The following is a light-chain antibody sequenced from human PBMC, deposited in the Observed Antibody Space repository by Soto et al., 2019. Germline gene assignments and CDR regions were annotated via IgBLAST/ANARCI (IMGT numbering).Light chain of an antibody. CDR1: QSLTSSY. J-gene: IGKJ5*01. Sequence: EIVVTQSPATLSVSPGERDTLSCRASQSLTSSYLAWYQQKPGQSPRLLIYGASRRATGIPDRFSGSGSGTEFTLTISSLQSEDFAVYYCQQYNNWPPITFGQGTRLEI. CDR3: QQYNNWPPIT. CDR2: GAS. V-gene: IGKV3D-15*01.